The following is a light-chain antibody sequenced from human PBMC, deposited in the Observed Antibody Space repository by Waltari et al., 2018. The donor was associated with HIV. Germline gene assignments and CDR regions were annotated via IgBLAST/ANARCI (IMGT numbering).Light chain of an antibody. CDR1: NSNIGNNY. CDR2: ENN. CDR3: ATWDTTLGGV. Sequence: QSVLTQPPSVSAAPGQKVTISCSGSNSNIGNNYVSWYQQLPGTVPKVLIYENNRRPSGIPDRFSASKSGTSATLGIAGRQPGDEADYYCATWDTTLGGVFGGGTRLTVL. V-gene: IGLV1-51*02. J-gene: IGLJ3*02.